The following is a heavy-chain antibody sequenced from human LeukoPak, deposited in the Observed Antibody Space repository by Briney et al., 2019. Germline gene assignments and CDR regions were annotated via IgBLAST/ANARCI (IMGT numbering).Heavy chain of an antibody. CDR1: GYTFTGYY. Sequence: ASVKVSCKASGYTFTGYYMHWVRQAPGQGLEWMGWINPDSGGANYGQKFQGRVTMTRDTSISTAYMELSRLRSDDTAVYYCARLPDYGDRPFDYWGQGTLVTVSS. D-gene: IGHD4-17*01. CDR3: ARLPDYGDRPFDY. V-gene: IGHV1-2*02. J-gene: IGHJ4*02. CDR2: INPDSGGA.